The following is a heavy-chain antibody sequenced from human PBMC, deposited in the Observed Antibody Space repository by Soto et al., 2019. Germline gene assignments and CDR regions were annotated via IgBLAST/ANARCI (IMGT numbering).Heavy chain of an antibody. CDR3: AREQVWSRGWFDP. Sequence: PSETLSLTCTVSGGSISSGGYYWSWIRQHPGKGLEWIGYIYYSGSTYYNPSLKSRVTISVDTSKNQFSLKLSSVTAADTAVYYCAREQVWSRGWFDPWGQGTLVTVSS. V-gene: IGHV4-31*03. J-gene: IGHJ5*02. CDR1: GGSISSGGYY. D-gene: IGHD5-18*01. CDR2: IYYSGST.